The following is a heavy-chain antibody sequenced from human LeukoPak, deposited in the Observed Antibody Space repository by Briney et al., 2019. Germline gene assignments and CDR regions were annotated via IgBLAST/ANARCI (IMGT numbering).Heavy chain of an antibody. V-gene: IGHV1-46*01. CDR1: GYTFTSNY. D-gene: IGHD6-13*01. CDR3: ARTGIPSAFDI. Sequence: ASVKVSCKAFGYTFTSNYMHWVRQAPGQGPEWMGVISPSGGSTDYAQKFQGRVTMTRDMSTSTVYMELSSLRSEDTAVYYCARTGIPSAFDIWGQGTMVTVSS. CDR2: ISPSGGST. J-gene: IGHJ3*02.